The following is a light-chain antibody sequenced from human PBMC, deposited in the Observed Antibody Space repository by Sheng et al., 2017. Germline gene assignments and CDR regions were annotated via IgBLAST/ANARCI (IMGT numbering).Light chain of an antibody. CDR3: QQYNNWPRA. Sequence: EIVMTQSPATLSVSPGERATLSCRASQSVGSNLAWYQQIPGQAPRLLIYGASTRATGIPARFSGSGSGTDFTLTINSLQSEDFALYYCQQYNNWPRAFGPGTKVDI. CDR1: QSVGSN. J-gene: IGKJ3*01. CDR2: GAS. V-gene: IGKV3-15*01.